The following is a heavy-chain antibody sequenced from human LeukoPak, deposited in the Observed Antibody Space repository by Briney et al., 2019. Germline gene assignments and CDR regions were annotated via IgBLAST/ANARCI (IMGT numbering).Heavy chain of an antibody. CDR2: IYYSGST. CDR1: GGSISSGGYY. J-gene: IGHJ4*02. CDR3: ARDHGANGF. D-gene: IGHD4/OR15-4a*01. Sequence: SETLSLTCTVSGGSISSGGYYWSWIRQHPGDGLEWIGYIYYSGSTYYNPSLKSRVTISIDTSKNHFSLKLSSVTAEDTAVYHCARDHGANGFWGQGTLVTVSS. V-gene: IGHV4-31*02.